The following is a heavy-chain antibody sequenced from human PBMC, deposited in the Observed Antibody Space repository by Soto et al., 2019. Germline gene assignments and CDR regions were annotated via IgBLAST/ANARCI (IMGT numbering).Heavy chain of an antibody. CDR2: IFYSGTT. V-gene: IGHV4-31*03. D-gene: IGHD1-1*01. J-gene: IGHJ4*02. CDR3: ARGVLY. Sequence: SETLSLTCTVSGGSISSGGYFWSWIRQPPGKGLEWIGNIFYSGTTYYNPALKSRVTISVDTSKNQFSLKLSSVTAADTAVYFCARGVLYWGQGTLVTVSS. CDR1: GGSISSGGYF.